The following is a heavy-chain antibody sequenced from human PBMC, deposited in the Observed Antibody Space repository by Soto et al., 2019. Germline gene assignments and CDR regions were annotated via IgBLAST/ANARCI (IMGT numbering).Heavy chain of an antibody. D-gene: IGHD2-2*01. CDR2: IYPGDSDT. J-gene: IGHJ5*02. CDR1: GYSFTSYW. V-gene: IGHV5-51*01. CDR3: ARGYCTTTICDPWFDP. Sequence: GETLKISCTGVGYSFTSYWIGWVRQMPGKGLEWMGIIYPGDSDTRYSPSFQGQVTISADKSITTAYLQWSSLKASDTAMYYCARGYCTTTICDPWFDPWGQGTLVTVSS.